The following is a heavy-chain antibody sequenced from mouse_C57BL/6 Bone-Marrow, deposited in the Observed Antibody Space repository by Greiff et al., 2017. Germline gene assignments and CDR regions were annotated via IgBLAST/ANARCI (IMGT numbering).Heavy chain of an antibody. J-gene: IGHJ2*01. D-gene: IGHD1-1*01. V-gene: IGHV1-78*01. CDR1: GYTFTDHT. CDR2: IYPRDGST. Sequence: VQLQQSDAELVKPGASVKISCKASGYTFTDHTIHWMKQRPEQGLAWIGYIYPRDGSTKYNEKFKGKATLTADKSSSTAYMQLNSLTSEDSAVDVCARSGDYGSRYVRDWGQGTTLTVSS. CDR3: ARSGDYGSRYVRD.